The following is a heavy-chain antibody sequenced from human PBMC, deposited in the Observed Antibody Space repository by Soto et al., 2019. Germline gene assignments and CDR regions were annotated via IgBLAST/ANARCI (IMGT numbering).Heavy chain of an antibody. J-gene: IGHJ3*02. D-gene: IGHD3-9*01. CDR1: GGSISSGGYY. CDR2: IYYSGST. CDR3: ARDSLTFDWLSTGAFDI. Sequence: SETLSLTCTVSGGSISSGGYYWSWIRQHPGKGLEWIGCIYYSGSTYYNPSLKSRVTISVDTSKNQFSLKLSSVTAADTAVYYCARDSLTFDWLSTGAFDIWGQGTMVTVSS. V-gene: IGHV4-31*03.